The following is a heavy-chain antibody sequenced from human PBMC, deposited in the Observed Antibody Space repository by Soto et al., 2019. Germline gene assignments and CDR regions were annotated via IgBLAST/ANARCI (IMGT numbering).Heavy chain of an antibody. D-gene: IGHD3-10*01. CDR1: GFSFSNYA. CDR3: GKSPYFGD. V-gene: IGHV3-23*01. J-gene: IGHJ4*02. Sequence: EVQLLESGGGLVQPGGSLRLSCAASGFSFSNYAMSWVRQAPGKGLEWVSTVTGSGSDTYYAASVKGRFTISRDNSKNTLYLQMNSLGADDSAVYYCGKSPYFGDWGQGTLVTVSS. CDR2: VTGSGSDT.